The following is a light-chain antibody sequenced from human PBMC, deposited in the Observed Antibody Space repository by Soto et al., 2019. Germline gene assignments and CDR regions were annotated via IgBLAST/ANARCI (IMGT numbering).Light chain of an antibody. J-gene: IGKJ1*01. CDR2: GAS. CDR3: QQHTNWPRT. V-gene: IGKV3-15*01. Sequence: EIVLTQSPATLSVSPGERATLSCRASQSVSSNLAWYQQKRGQAPRLLISGASTRATGIPVRFSGSGSGTEFTLTISGLQSEDFAVYYCQQHTNWPRTFGQGTKVEIK. CDR1: QSVSSN.